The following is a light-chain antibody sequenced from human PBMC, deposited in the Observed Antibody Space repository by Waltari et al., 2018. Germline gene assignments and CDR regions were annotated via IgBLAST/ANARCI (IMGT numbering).Light chain of an antibody. CDR3: QSYDTSLRAWL. Sequence: QPVLTQPPSVSGAPGQSVTISCTGSRSNLGTGYDVHWYQHLPGTPPKLLLFGNKKRPSGVPHRFSGFRSGTSASLSSTGLQIDDEAKYYCQSYDTSLRAWLFGGGTELTVL. CDR2: GNK. V-gene: IGLV1-40*01. CDR1: RSNLGTGYD. J-gene: IGLJ3*02.